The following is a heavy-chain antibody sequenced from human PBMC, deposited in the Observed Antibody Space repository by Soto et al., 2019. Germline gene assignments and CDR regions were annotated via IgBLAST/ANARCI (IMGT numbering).Heavy chain of an antibody. Sequence: GASVKVSCKASGFTFTSSAVQWVQQARGQRLEWIGWIVVGSGNTNYAQKFQERVTITRDMSTSTAYMELSSLRSEDTAVYYCAADGSIAVAGTGAMDVWGQGTTVTVSS. CDR2: IVVGSGNT. CDR3: AADGSIAVAGTGAMDV. D-gene: IGHD6-19*01. CDR1: GFTFTSSA. V-gene: IGHV1-58*01. J-gene: IGHJ6*02.